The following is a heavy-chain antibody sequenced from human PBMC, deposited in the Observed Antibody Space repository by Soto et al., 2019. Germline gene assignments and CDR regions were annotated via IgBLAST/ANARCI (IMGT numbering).Heavy chain of an antibody. J-gene: IGHJ6*02. CDR2: INPNSGGT. CDR3: ARTSDVVLMVYARPHEDGMDV. V-gene: IGHV1-2*02. D-gene: IGHD2-8*01. CDR1: GYTFTGYY. Sequence: ASVKVSCKASGYTFTGYYMHWVRQAPGQGLEWMGWINPNSGGTNYAQKFQGRVTMTRDTSISTAYMELSRLRSDDTAVYYCARTSDVVLMVYARPHEDGMDVWGQGTTVTVSS.